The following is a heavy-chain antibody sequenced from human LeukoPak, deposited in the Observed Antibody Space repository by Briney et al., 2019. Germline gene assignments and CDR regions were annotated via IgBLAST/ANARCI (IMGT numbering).Heavy chain of an antibody. D-gene: IGHD3-9*01. J-gene: IGHJ4*02. Sequence: LPGGSLRLSCTASGFTFGDYAMSWVRQAPGKGLEWVGFIRSKAYGGTTEYAASVKGRFTISRDDSKSIAYLQMNSLKTEDTAVYYCTRDQRLRLLYYDILTGYYYWGQGTLVTVSS. CDR1: GFTFGDYA. CDR3: TRDQRLRLLYYDILTGYYY. V-gene: IGHV3-49*04. CDR2: IRSKAYGGTT.